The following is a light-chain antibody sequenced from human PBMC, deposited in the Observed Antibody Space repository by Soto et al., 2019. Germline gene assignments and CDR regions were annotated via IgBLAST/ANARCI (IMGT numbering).Light chain of an antibody. Sequence: EIVMTQSPATLSVSPGERATLSCRASQSVSSNLAWYQQKPGQAPRLLLYGASKRATGIPARFSGSGSGTEFTLTISSLQSEDFAVYYCQQYNNGLFTFGPGTKVDIK. CDR1: QSVSSN. CDR3: QQYNNGLFT. V-gene: IGKV3-15*01. J-gene: IGKJ3*01. CDR2: GAS.